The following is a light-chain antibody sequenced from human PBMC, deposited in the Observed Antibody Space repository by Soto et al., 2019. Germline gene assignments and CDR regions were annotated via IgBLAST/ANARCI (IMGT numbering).Light chain of an antibody. CDR1: QGIRNE. V-gene: IGKV1-6*01. CDR3: LQDDDYPFT. Sequence: AIQVTQSPSSLSASVGDRVTITCRASQGIRNELSWYQQKPGKAPKFLIFAASNLQSGVPSRFSGSGFGTDFTLTISSLQPEDVATYFCLQDDDYPFTFGGGTKVEI. J-gene: IGKJ4*01. CDR2: AAS.